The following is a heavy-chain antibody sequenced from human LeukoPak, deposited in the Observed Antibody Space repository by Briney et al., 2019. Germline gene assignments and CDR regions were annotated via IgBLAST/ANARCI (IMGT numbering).Heavy chain of an antibody. Sequence: SETLSFTCTVSGYSVSSGYYWGWIQQPPGKGLEWIGSIYHSGSTYYNPSLKSRVTISVDASKNQFSLKLSSVTAADTAVYYCANRWRASSYYFDYWGQGTLVTVSS. V-gene: IGHV4-38-2*02. D-gene: IGHD3-16*01. CDR2: IYHSGST. J-gene: IGHJ4*02. CDR1: GYSVSSGYY. CDR3: ANRWRASSYYFDY.